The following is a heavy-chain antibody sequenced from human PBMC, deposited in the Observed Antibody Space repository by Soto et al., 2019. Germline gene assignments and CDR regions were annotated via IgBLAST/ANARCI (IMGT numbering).Heavy chain of an antibody. CDR3: VRVAHY. Sequence: GSLRLSCAASGFTFSSYEMNWVRHAPVKGLDWVSYISSSGKTIYADSVKGRFTISRDNAKNSLYLQMNSLRAEDTAVYYCVRVAHYWGQGTLVTVSS. V-gene: IGHV3-48*03. CDR2: ISSSGKTI. CDR1: GFTFSSYE. J-gene: IGHJ4*02.